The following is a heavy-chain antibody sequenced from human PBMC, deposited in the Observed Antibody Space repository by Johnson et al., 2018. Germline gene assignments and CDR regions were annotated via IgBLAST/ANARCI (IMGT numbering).Heavy chain of an antibody. J-gene: IGHJ6*02. CDR2: IYSGGST. V-gene: IGHV3-53*01. D-gene: IGHD3-3*01. CDR1: GFTVSSNY. Sequence: VQLVQSGGGLIQPGGSLRLSCAASGFTVSSNYMSWVRQAPGKGLEWVSVIYSGGSTYYADSVKGRFTISRDSSKNTLYLQMNSLRAGDTAVYSCARVPYGFWSGYTVVPPYGMDVWGPGTTVTVSS. CDR3: ARVPYGFWSGYTVVPPYGMDV.